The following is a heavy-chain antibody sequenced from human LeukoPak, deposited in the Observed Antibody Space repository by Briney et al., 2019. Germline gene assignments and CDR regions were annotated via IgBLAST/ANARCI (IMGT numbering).Heavy chain of an antibody. CDR1: GGSFSGYY. CDR2: INHRGST. V-gene: IGHV4-34*01. Sequence: SETLSLTCAVYGGSFSGYYWSWIRQPPGKGLEWIGEINHRGSTNYNPSLKSRVTISVDTSKNQFSLKLSSVTAADTAVYYCARDNYGSGKDYYYGMDVWGQGTTVTVSS. J-gene: IGHJ6*02. D-gene: IGHD3-10*01. CDR3: ARDNYGSGKDYYYGMDV.